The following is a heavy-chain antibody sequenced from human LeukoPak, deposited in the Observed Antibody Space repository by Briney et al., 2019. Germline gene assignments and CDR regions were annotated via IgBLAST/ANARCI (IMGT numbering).Heavy chain of an antibody. CDR3: AREAVYYDSSSYYGAYNWFDP. Sequence: GGSLRLYCAASGFTFSSYSMNWVRQAPGKGLEWVSSISSSSSYIYYADSVKGRFTISRDNAKNSLYLQMNSLSAEDTAVYYCAREAVYYDSSSYYGAYNWFDPWGQGTLVTVSS. V-gene: IGHV3-21*01. J-gene: IGHJ5*02. CDR2: ISSSSSYI. CDR1: GFTFSSYS. D-gene: IGHD3-22*01.